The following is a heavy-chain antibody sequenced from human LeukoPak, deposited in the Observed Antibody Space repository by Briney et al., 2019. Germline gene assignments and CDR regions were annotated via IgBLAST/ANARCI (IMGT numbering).Heavy chain of an antibody. J-gene: IGHJ4*02. CDR3: ARTPRNAFIDY. D-gene: IGHD1-1*01. CDR1: GGSISSYY. V-gene: IGHV4-59*01. Sequence: SETLSLTCTVSGGSISSYYWSWIRQPPGKGLEWIGYIYYSGSTNYNPSLKSRVTISVDTSKNQFSLKLSSVTAADTAAYYCARTPRNAFIDYWGQGTLVTVSS. CDR2: IYYSGST.